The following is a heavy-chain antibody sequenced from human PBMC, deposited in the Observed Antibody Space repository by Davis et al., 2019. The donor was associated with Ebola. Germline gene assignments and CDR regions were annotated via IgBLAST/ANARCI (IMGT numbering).Heavy chain of an antibody. CDR2: ITVSGSAI. CDR1: EFTFFTYT. D-gene: IGHD1-26*01. Sequence: PGGSLRLSCEASEFTFFTYTMNWVRQAPGKGLEWISHITVSGSAIYYADSVKGRFTISRDNAKNTLYLQMNSLRDEDTAVYYCARDREGVGATYPLEYWGQGTVVTVSS. V-gene: IGHV3-48*02. J-gene: IGHJ4*02. CDR3: ARDREGVGATYPLEY.